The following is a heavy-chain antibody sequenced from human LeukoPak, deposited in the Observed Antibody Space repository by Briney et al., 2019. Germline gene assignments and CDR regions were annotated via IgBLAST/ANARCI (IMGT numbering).Heavy chain of an antibody. J-gene: IGHJ6*02. Sequence: PGGSLRLSCAASEFTFTNYAMHWVRQAPGKGLEWVAVISYDGSNKYYADSVKGRFTISRDNSKNTLYLQMSSLRPEDTAVYYCAKVQTSNYYYYGMDVWGQGTTVTVSS. V-gene: IGHV3-30*18. CDR1: EFTFTNYA. CDR3: AKVQTSNYYYYGMDV. D-gene: IGHD1-1*01. CDR2: ISYDGSNK.